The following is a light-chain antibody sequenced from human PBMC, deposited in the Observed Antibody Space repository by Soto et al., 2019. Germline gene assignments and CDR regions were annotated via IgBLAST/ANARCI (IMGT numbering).Light chain of an antibody. CDR1: SSNIGSNI. V-gene: IGLV1-44*01. J-gene: IGLJ3*02. CDR2: SNS. CDR3: AAWDDNLNGPV. Sequence: QSVLAQPPSASGTPGQRVTISCSGSSSNIGSNIVNWYQQLPGTAPKLLIYSNSHRPSGVPDRFSGSKSDTSASLAISGLQSEDEADYHCAAWDDNLNGPVFGGGTQLTVL.